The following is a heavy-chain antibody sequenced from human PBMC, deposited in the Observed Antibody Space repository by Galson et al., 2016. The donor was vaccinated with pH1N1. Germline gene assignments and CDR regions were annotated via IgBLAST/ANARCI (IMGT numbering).Heavy chain of an antibody. CDR2: MNPNNDNT. CDR1: GYTFTDYD. V-gene: IGHV1-8*01. Sequence: SVKVSCKASGYTFTDYDINWVRQGTGQGLEWMGWMNPNNDNTGYAQKFQGRVTMTRNTSISTAYMELSSLRSEDTAVYYCAREGYCSGGSCYDVFDYWGQGTLVTVS. CDR3: AREGYCSGGSCYDVFDY. D-gene: IGHD2-15*01. J-gene: IGHJ4*02.